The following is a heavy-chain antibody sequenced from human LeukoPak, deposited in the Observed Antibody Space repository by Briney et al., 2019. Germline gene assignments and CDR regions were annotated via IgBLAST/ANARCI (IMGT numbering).Heavy chain of an antibody. CDR3: ARLHSDYGDYWAGSGYYYYGMDV. V-gene: IGHV1-69*04. CDR2: IIPIFGIA. Sequence: SVKVSCKASGGTFSSYAISWVRQAPGQGLEWMGRIIPIFGIANYAQKFQGRVTTTADKSTSTAYMELSSLRSEDTAVYYCARLHSDYGDYWAGSGYYYYGMDVWGQGTTVTVSS. J-gene: IGHJ6*02. CDR1: GGTFSSYA. D-gene: IGHD4-17*01.